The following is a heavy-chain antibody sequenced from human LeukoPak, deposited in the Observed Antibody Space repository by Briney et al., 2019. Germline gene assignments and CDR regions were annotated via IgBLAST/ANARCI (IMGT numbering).Heavy chain of an antibody. CDR2: IYYSGST. D-gene: IGHD3-3*01. V-gene: IGHV4-59*08. J-gene: IGHJ3*02. CDR3: ARLEDYDDFAFDI. CDR1: GGSISSYY. Sequence: SETLSLTCTASGGSISSYYWSWIRQPPGKGLEWIGYIYYSGSTNYNPSLKSRVTISVDTSKNQFSLKLSSVTAADTAVYYCARLEDYDDFAFDIWGQGTIVTVSS.